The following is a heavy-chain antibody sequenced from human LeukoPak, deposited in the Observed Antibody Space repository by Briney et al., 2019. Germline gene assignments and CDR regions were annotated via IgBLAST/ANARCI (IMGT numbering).Heavy chain of an antibody. J-gene: IGHJ4*02. V-gene: IGHV3-48*03. CDR2: ITSSGDIK. D-gene: IGHD3-10*01. Sequence: GGSLRLSCATSGLTFTTYEMNWVRQAPGKGLEWVSYITSSGDIKTYADPVKGRFTMSRDDAKNSVYLQMNSLRPEDTAVYYCARDIYGDEDFGYWGQGTLVSVSS. CDR3: ARDIYGDEDFGY. CDR1: GLTFTTYE.